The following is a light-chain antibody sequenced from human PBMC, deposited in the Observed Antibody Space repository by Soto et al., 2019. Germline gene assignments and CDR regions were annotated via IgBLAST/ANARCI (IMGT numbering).Light chain of an antibody. CDR2: ASS. CDR3: QQVNTFPVT. J-gene: IGKJ5*01. V-gene: IGKV1-9*01. Sequence: DIQLTQSPSFLSASIGDRVTITCRASQGMSSYLAWYHQTPGRAPKLLIYASSTLQSGVATTFSGSGSETQFNLIISSLQTDEFAPYYCQQVNTFPVTFGQGTRLDI. CDR1: QGMSSY.